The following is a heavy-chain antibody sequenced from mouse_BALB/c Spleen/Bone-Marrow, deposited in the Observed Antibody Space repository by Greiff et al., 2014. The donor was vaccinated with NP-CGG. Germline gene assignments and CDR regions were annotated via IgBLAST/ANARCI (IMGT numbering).Heavy chain of an antibody. CDR3: AREKIYGNYLWYFDV. V-gene: IGHV1S130*01. CDR1: GYTFTSSW. D-gene: IGHD2-1*01. Sequence: QVQLQQSGSVLVRPGASVKLSCKASGYTFTSSWMHWAKQRPGQGLEWIGEIHPNSGNTNYNEKFKGKATLTVDTSSSTAYVDLSSLTSEDSAVYYCAREKIYGNYLWYFDVWGAGTTVTGSS. J-gene: IGHJ1*01. CDR2: IHPNSGNT.